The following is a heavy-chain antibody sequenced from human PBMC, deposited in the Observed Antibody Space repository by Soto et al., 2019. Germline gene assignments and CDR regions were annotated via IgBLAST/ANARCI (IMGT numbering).Heavy chain of an antibody. Sequence: QVQLQESGPGLVKPSQTLSLTCTVSGGSISSGDYYWSWIRQPPGKGLEWIGYIYYSGSTYYNPSXXXRVTIPVDTSXXQXSXXLSSVTAADTAVYYCARVRRFLEWPSRYYYYGMDVWGQGTTVTVSS. CDR3: ARVRRFLEWPSRYYYYGMDV. CDR2: IYYSGST. V-gene: IGHV4-30-4*01. CDR1: GGSISSGDYY. J-gene: IGHJ6*02. D-gene: IGHD3-3*01.